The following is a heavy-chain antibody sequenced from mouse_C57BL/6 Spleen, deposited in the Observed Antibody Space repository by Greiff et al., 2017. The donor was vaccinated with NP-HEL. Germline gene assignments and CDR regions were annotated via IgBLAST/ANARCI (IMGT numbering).Heavy chain of an antibody. CDR3: ARRGDYGSSYWYFDV. J-gene: IGHJ1*03. CDR1: GYTFTSYW. D-gene: IGHD1-1*01. Sequence: QDGAELVMPGASVKLSCKASGYTFTSYWMHWVKQRPGQGLEWIGEIDPSDSYTNYNQKFKGKSTLTVDKSSSTAYMQLSSLTSEDSAVYYCARRGDYGSSYWYFDVWGTGTTVTVSS. CDR2: IDPSDSYT. V-gene: IGHV1-69*01.